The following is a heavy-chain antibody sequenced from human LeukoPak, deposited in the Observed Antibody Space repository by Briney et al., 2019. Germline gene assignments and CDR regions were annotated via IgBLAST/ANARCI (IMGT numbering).Heavy chain of an antibody. CDR3: AKDRAEGGITMLRGVIG. CDR2: IRYDGSNK. CDR1: GFTFSSYG. V-gene: IGHV3-30*02. D-gene: IGHD3-10*01. J-gene: IGHJ4*02. Sequence: GGSLRLSCAASGFTFSSYGMHWVRQAPGKGLEWVAFIRYDGSNKYYADSVKGRFTISRDNSKNTLYLQMNSLRAEDTAVYYCAKDRAEGGITMLRGVIGWGQGTLVTVSS.